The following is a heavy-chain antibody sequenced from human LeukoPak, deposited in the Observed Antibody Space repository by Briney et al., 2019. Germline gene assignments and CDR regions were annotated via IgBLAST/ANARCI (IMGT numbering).Heavy chain of an antibody. CDR1: GFTFSSYS. Sequence: GGSLSLSCAASGFTFSSYSMNWVRQAPGKGLEWVSSISSSSSYIYYADSVKGRFAISRDNAKNSLYLQMNSLRAEDTAVYYCASGYSSSSGIDYWGQGTLVTVSS. CDR2: ISSSSSYI. D-gene: IGHD6-13*01. J-gene: IGHJ4*02. V-gene: IGHV3-21*01. CDR3: ASGYSSSSGIDY.